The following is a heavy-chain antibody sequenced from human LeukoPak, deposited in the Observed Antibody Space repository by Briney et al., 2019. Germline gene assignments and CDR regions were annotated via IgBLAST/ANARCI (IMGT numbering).Heavy chain of an antibody. J-gene: IGHJ4*02. CDR2: ISSSSSYI. Sequence: GGSLRLSCATSGFTFSSYSMNWVHQAPGKGLEWVSSISSSSSYIYYADSVKGRFTISRDNAKNSLYLQMNSLRAEDTAVYYCARDPSTIAVAGTYVYWGQGTLVTVSS. CDR1: GFTFSSYS. V-gene: IGHV3-21*01. D-gene: IGHD6-19*01. CDR3: ARDPSTIAVAGTYVY.